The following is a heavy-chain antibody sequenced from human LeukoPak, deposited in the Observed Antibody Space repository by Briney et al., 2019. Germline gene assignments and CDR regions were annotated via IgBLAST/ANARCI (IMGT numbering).Heavy chain of an antibody. J-gene: IGHJ4*02. CDR1: RFTFSRYS. V-gene: IGHV3-21*01. CDR2: ISSSSSYI. D-gene: IGHD3-10*01. CDR3: ARDLSGSYPDFDY. Sequence: PGGSLRLSCAASRFTFSRYSMNWVRHAPGKGLELVSSISSSSSYIYYAGSVKGRFTISRDNAKNSLYLQMNSLRAEDTAVYYCARDLSGSYPDFDYWGQGTLVTVSS.